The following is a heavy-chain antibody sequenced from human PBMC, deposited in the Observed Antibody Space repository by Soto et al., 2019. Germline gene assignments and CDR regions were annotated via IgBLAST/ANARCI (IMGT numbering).Heavy chain of an antibody. V-gene: IGHV3-21*01. D-gene: IGHD3-10*01. CDR1: GFTFSSYS. Sequence: EVQLVESGGGLVQPGGSLRLSCAASGFTFSSYSMNWVRQAPGKGLEWVSSISSSSSYIYYADSVKGRFTISRDNAKNSLYLQMNSLRAEDTAVYYCARLSVRGVISGYYYYGMDVWGQGTTVTVSS. CDR2: ISSSSSYI. J-gene: IGHJ6*02. CDR3: ARLSVRGVISGYYYYGMDV.